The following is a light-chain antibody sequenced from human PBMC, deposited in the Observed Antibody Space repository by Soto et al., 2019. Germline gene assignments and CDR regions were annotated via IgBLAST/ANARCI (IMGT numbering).Light chain of an antibody. V-gene: IGKV1-33*01. J-gene: IGKJ4*01. CDR1: HDISNY. CDR2: DVS. CDR3: QKYDNLLLS. Sequence: DIQMTQSPSSLSASLGDSVTITCQASHDISNYLNWYQHKPGKAPKLLIYDVSNLEAGVPSRFSGSGSGTDFVLTISSLQPEDIATYYCQKYDNLLLSFGGGTKVDIK.